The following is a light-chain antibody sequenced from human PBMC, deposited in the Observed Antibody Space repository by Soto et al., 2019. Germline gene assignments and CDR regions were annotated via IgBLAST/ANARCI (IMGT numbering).Light chain of an antibody. V-gene: IGKV3-20*01. CDR3: QQFGISPRT. J-gene: IGKJ2*01. CDR2: GSS. Sequence: EIVMTQSPATLSVSPGERATLSCRASQSISSNFVGWYQQKPGQAPRLLIYGSSTRATGIPDRFSGSGSGTDFTLTITRLEPEDFAVYYCQQFGISPRTFGQGTKLE. CDR1: QSISSNF.